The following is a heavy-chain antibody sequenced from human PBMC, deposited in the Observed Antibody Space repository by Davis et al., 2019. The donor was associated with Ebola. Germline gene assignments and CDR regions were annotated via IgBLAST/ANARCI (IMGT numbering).Heavy chain of an antibody. CDR2: IYYSGST. CDR1: GGSISSSSYY. D-gene: IGHD3-3*01. CDR3: ARMALGALDY. Sequence: PSETLSLTCTVSGGSISSSSYYWGWIRQPPGKGLEWIGSIYYSGSTYYNPSLKSRVTISVDTSKNQFSLKLSSVTAADTAVYYCARMALGALDYWGQGTLVTVSS. V-gene: IGHV4-39*01. J-gene: IGHJ4*02.